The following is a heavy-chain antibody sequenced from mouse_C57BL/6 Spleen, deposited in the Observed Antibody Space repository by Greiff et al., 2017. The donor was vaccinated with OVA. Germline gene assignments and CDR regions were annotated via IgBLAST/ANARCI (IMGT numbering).Heavy chain of an antibody. D-gene: IGHD2-4*01. CDR1: GFSLTSYA. V-gene: IGHV2-9-1*01. Sequence: VHLVESGPGLVAPSQSLSITCTVSGFSLTSYAISWVRQPPGKGLEWLGVIWTGGGTNYNSALKSRLSISKDNSKSQVFLKMNSLQTDDTARYYCASYDYDGGAWFAYWGQGTLVTVSA. J-gene: IGHJ3*01. CDR3: ASYDYDGGAWFAY. CDR2: IWTGGGT.